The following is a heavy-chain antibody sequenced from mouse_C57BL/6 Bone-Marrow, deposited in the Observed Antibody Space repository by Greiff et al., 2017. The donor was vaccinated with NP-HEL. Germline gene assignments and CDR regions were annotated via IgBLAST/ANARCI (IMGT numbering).Heavy chain of an antibody. CDR1: GFTFTSYC. D-gene: IGHD2-3*01. CDR2: ISTGGSYT. Sequence: EVQLVEPGGDLVKPGGSLKLSCAASGFTFTSYCMSWVRQTPDQRLEWVGTISTGGSYTYYPDSVKGRFTLSVDNSTSTLYLQMSSLTSEDSAVYYCARIYDGYYYAMDYWGQGTSVTVSS. J-gene: IGHJ4*01. V-gene: IGHV5-6*01. CDR3: ARIYDGYYYAMDY.